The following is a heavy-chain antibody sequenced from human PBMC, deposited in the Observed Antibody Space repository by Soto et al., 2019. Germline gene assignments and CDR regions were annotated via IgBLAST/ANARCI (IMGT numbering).Heavy chain of an antibody. J-gene: IGHJ4*02. CDR3: ARIPHGSGWEGFAY. CDR1: GFSLSIAGMG. CDR2: IFSNDEK. D-gene: IGHD6-19*01. V-gene: IGHV2-26*01. Sequence: QVTVKESGPVLLKPTETLTLTCTVSGFSLSIAGMGVSWVRQPPGKALEWLAHIFSNDEKSDNTSLKSSLTISKDSSRGQVVLPITNMDPLDTATYYCARIPHGSGWEGFAYWGQGTLVTVSS.